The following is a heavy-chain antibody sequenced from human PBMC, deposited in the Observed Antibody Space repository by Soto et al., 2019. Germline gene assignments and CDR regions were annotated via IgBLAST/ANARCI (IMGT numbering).Heavy chain of an antibody. CDR1: GYTIPHRY. CDR2: VTPFNGDV. V-gene: IGHV1-45*02. D-gene: IGHD1-26*01. J-gene: IGHJ4*02. CDR3: ATGGAGPAPFTWELPDH. Sequence: QMQLVQSGAEVRETRSSVKVSCKASGYTIPHRYLHWVRQAPVQALEWMGWVTPFNGDVNYAQKFQERVTITGDRSLNTAYMEMSSLRSQDTAMYYCATGGAGPAPFTWELPDHWGQGTLVTVSS.